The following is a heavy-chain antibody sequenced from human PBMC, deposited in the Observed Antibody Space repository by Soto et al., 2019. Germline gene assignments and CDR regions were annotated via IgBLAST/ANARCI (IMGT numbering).Heavy chain of an antibody. CDR1: GYTFTGYY. J-gene: IGHJ3*02. CDR2: INPNSGGT. Sequence: GASVTVSCKASGYTFTGYYMHWVRQAPGQGLEWMGWINPNSGGTNYAQKFQGWVTMTRDTSISTAYMELSRLRSDDTAVYYCARSRGTIFGVVSTADAFDIWGQGTMVTVSS. D-gene: IGHD3-3*01. CDR3: ARSRGTIFGVVSTADAFDI. V-gene: IGHV1-2*04.